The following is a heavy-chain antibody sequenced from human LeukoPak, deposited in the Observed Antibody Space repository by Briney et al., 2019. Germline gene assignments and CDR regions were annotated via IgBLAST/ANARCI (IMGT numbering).Heavy chain of an antibody. J-gene: IGHJ4*02. V-gene: IGHV4-38-2*01. D-gene: IGHD1-26*01. CDR2: IYHSGRT. Sequence: GSLRLSCAASGFTFSSYGMHWVRQPPGKGLEWIGSIYHSGRTYQNPSLKSRVTISVDTSKNQFSLNLTSVTAADTAVYYCANHHSGSYDGTVDYWGQGTLVTVSS. CDR3: ANHHSGSYDGTVDY. CDR1: GFTFSSYG.